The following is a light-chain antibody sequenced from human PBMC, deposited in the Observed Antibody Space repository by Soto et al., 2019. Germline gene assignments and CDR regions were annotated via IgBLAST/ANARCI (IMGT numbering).Light chain of an antibody. CDR2: AAS. CDR3: QQSDSTPPT. Sequence: DIQMTQSPSSLSASAGDRVTITCRASQSISSSLNWYQQKPGKAPKHLIYAASSLQRGVPSRFSCSGSGTDFTLTISGLQSDDFATYYCQQSDSTPPTFGQGTKVEI. J-gene: IGKJ1*01. CDR1: QSISSS. V-gene: IGKV1-39*01.